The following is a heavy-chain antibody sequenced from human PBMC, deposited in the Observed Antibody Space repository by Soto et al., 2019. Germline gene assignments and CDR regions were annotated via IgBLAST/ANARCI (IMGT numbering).Heavy chain of an antibody. Sequence: ASVKVSCKASGYTFTSYDINWVRQATGQGLEYLGWMNPNSGNTAYVQKFQGRVTMTTDTSTSTAYMELRSLRSEDTAVYYCARQKVDASDYWGQGTLVTVSS. CDR1: GYTFTSYD. J-gene: IGHJ4*02. V-gene: IGHV1-8*01. D-gene: IGHD2-15*01. CDR3: ARQKVDASDY. CDR2: MNPNSGNT.